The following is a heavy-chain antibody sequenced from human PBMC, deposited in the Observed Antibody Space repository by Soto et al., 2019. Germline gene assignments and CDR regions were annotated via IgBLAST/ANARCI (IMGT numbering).Heavy chain of an antibody. V-gene: IGHV4-4*07. Sequence: LSLTCTVSGGAISTYYWTWIRQPAGKGLEWIGRIYSSGSTKYNPSLQSRVTMSRDTSNNQSSLRLTSVTAADTAVYYCARGQRFSDWFDPWGQGTLVTVSS. CDR1: GGAISTYY. J-gene: IGHJ5*02. CDR3: ARGQRFSDWFDP. D-gene: IGHD3-3*01. CDR2: IYSSGST.